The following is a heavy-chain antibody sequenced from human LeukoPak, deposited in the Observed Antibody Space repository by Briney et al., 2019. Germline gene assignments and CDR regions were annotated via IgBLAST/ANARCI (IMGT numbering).Heavy chain of an antibody. D-gene: IGHD2-2*01. CDR3: ARAGAIVVVPAATGGWAFDY. CDR2: INPSGGST. Sequence: ASVKVSCKASGYTFTSYAMNWVRQAPGQGLEWMGIINPSGGSTSYAQKFQGRVTMTRDTSTSTVYMELSSLRSEDTAVYYCARAGAIVVVPAATGGWAFDYWGQGTLVTVSS. CDR1: GYTFTSYA. V-gene: IGHV1-46*01. J-gene: IGHJ4*02.